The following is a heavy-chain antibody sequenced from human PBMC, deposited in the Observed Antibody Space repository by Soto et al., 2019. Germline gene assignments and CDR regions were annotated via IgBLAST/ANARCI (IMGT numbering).Heavy chain of an antibody. Sequence: GPVKVSCKASGYTFTSYGISWVRQAPGQGLEWMGWISAYNGNTNYAQKLQGRVTMTTDTSTSTAYMELRSLRSDDTAVYYCARDGRGYDSGNHNAWFDPWGQGTLVTVSS. CDR1: GYTFTSYG. V-gene: IGHV1-18*01. CDR3: ARDGRGYDSGNHNAWFDP. D-gene: IGHD5-12*01. J-gene: IGHJ5*02. CDR2: ISAYNGNT.